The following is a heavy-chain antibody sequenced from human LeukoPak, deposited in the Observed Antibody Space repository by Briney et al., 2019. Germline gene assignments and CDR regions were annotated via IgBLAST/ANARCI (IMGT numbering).Heavy chain of an antibody. D-gene: IGHD3-3*01. Sequence: GESLKISCKASGYSFTSYWIGWVRQMPGKGLEWMGIIYPGDSDTRYSPSFQGQVTISADKSISTAYLQWSSLKASDTAMYYCARHGAWGPGHYYDFSPQDGYNWFDPWGQGTLVTVSS. J-gene: IGHJ5*02. CDR3: ARHGAWGPGHYYDFSPQDGYNWFDP. CDR1: GYSFTSYW. V-gene: IGHV5-51*01. CDR2: IYPGDSDT.